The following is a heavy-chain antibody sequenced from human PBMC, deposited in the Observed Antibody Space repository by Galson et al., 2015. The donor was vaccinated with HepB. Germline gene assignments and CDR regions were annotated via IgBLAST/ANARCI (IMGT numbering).Heavy chain of an antibody. CDR1: GFTFSSYS. CDR2: ISSSSSTI. D-gene: IGHD2-2*02. Sequence: SLRLSCAASGFTFSSYSMNWVRQAPGKGLGWVSYISSSSSTIYYADSVKGRFTISRDNAKNSLYLQMNSLRDEDTAVYYCARDGHCSSTSCYTVRSYYYYYGMDVWGQGTTVTVSS. J-gene: IGHJ6*02. V-gene: IGHV3-48*02. CDR3: ARDGHCSSTSCYTVRSYYYYYGMDV.